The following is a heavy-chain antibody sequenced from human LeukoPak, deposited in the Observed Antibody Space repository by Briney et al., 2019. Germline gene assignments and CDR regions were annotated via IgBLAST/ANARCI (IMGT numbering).Heavy chain of an antibody. J-gene: IGHJ4*02. Sequence: GGSLRLSCAASGFTFSSYAMSWVRQAPGKGLEWVSAISGSGGSTYYADSVKGRFTISRDNSKNTLYLQMNSLRAEDTAVYYCAKDTDYYDSSGYYEWGQGTLVTVSS. V-gene: IGHV3-23*01. CDR3: AKDTDYYDSSGYYE. D-gene: IGHD3-22*01. CDR1: GFTFSSYA. CDR2: ISGSGGST.